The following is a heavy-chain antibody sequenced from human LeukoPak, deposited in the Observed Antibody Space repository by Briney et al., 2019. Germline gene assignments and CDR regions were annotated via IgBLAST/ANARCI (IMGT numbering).Heavy chain of an antibody. CDR3: ATLGKWELRFDY. CDR2: IYYSGST. D-gene: IGHD1-26*01. V-gene: IGHV4-39*01. CDR1: SGSISSSSYY. Sequence: SETLSLTCTVSSGSISSSSYYWGWIRQPPGKGLEWIGSIYYSGSTYYNPSLKSRVTISVDTSKNQFSLKLSSVTAADTAVYYCATLGKWELRFDYWGQGTLVTVSS. J-gene: IGHJ4*02.